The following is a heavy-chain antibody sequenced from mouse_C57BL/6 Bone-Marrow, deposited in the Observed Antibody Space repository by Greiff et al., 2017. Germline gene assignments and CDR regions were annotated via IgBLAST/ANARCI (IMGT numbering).Heavy chain of an antibody. D-gene: IGHD2-3*01. CDR3: SSFDGNYFDF. J-gene: IGHJ2*01. Sequence: VQLQQSGAELVRPGASVKLSCTASGFNIKDDYIHWVKQRPEQGLEWIGWIDPEIGDTEYASKFQGKATITSDTSSNPVYLQLSSQTSEDTAVYYCSSFDGNYFDFWGQGTPLTVAS. CDR2: IDPEIGDT. CDR1: GFNIKDDY. V-gene: IGHV14-4*01.